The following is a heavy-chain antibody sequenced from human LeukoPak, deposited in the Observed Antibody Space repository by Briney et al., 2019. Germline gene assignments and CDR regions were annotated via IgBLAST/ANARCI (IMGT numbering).Heavy chain of an antibody. V-gene: IGHV3-23*01. CDR2: ISAGGGST. J-gene: IGHJ4*02. D-gene: IGHD3-10*01. Sequence: GGSLRLSCAASGITFSTYAMSWVRQAPGKGLEWISSISAGGGSTYYADSVKGRFTISRDNSKNTLYLQMNSLRAEDTAVYYCAKFSLRGVIIYFDYWGQGTLVTVSS. CDR3: AKFSLRGVIIYFDY. CDR1: GITFSTYA.